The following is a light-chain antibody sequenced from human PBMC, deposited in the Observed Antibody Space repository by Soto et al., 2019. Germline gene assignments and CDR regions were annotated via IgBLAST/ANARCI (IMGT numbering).Light chain of an antibody. V-gene: IGKV3-20*01. CDR2: GAS. CDR1: QSATNNY. Sequence: EIVLTQSPGTQSLSPGERATLSCRASQSATNNYLAWYQQKPGQAPRLLIYGASSRATAIPDRFSGSGSGTDFTLTISRLDPEDFAVYYCQQYVTSPRTFGQGTKVEIK. J-gene: IGKJ1*01. CDR3: QQYVTSPRT.